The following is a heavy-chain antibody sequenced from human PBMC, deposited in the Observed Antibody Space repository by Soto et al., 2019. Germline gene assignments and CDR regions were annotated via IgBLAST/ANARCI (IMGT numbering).Heavy chain of an antibody. D-gene: IGHD5-12*01. CDR3: ARLSATIGGGFDY. CDR2: IYYSGST. J-gene: IGHJ4*02. Sequence: QLQLQESGPGLVKPSETLSLTCTVSGGSISSSSYYWGWIRQPPGKGLEWIGSIYYSGSTYYNPSLKGRVTISVDTSKNQFPLKLRSVTAADTAVYYCARLSATIGGGFDYWGQGTLVTVSS. V-gene: IGHV4-39*01. CDR1: GGSISSSSYY.